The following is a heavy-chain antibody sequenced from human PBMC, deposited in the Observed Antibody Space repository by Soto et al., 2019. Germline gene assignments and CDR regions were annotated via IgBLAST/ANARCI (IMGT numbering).Heavy chain of an antibody. D-gene: IGHD3-3*01. CDR2: INTNSGAT. CDR3: ARGGGTILAPLP. CDR1: GYTFTGYF. V-gene: IGHV1-2*02. Sequence: QVQLMQSGAEMKKPGASVKVSCKASGYTFTGYFMHWVRQAPGQGLEWMGWINTNSGATKYAHKLQGRVTMTRDTSISTAYMELSGLTSDDTAVYFCARGGGTILAPLPWGQGTLVTVSS. J-gene: IGHJ5*02.